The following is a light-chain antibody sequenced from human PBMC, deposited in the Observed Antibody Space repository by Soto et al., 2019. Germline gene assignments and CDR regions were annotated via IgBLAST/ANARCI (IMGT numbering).Light chain of an antibody. CDR3: QQYNKWPLT. CDR1: QSVSSN. CDR2: VTS. Sequence: EIVMTQSPATLSVSPGERATLSCRASQSVSSNLAWYQQKPGQAPRLLIYVTSIRATGIPARFSGSGSGTDFTLTISTLQSEDFAVYYCQQYNKWPLTFGGGTKVEIK. J-gene: IGKJ4*01. V-gene: IGKV3-15*01.